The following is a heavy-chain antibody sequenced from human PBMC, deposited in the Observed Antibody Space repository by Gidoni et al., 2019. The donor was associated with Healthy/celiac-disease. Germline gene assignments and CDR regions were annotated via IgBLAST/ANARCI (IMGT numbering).Heavy chain of an antibody. CDR1: GFTVASYS. Sequence: EVQLVESGGVLVEHGGSLSLSCAASGFTVASYSMNWVRQAPGKGLVWVSYISSSSSTISYADSVKGRFTISRDNAKNSLYLQMNSLRAEDTAVYYCARESRYCGGDCYDGMDVWGQGTTVTVSS. V-gene: IGHV3-48*04. D-gene: IGHD2-21*02. CDR2: ISSSSSTI. CDR3: ARESRYCGGDCYDGMDV. J-gene: IGHJ6*02.